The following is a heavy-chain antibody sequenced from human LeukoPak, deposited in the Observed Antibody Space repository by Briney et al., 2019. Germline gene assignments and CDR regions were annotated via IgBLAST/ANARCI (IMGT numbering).Heavy chain of an antibody. Sequence: GASVKVSCKASGYTFTGYYMHWVRQAPGQGLEGMGRINPNSGGTNYAQKFQGRVTITRDTSISTAYMELSRLRSDDTAVYYCARGLLGRYDSSRAITRDYWGQGTLVTVSS. J-gene: IGHJ4*02. D-gene: IGHD3-22*01. CDR1: GYTFTGYY. V-gene: IGHV1-2*06. CDR3: ARGLLGRYDSSRAITRDY. CDR2: INPNSGGT.